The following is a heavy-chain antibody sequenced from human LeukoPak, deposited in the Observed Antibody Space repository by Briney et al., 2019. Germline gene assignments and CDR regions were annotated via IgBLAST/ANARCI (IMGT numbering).Heavy chain of an antibody. V-gene: IGHV1-8*01. Sequence: GASVKVSCKASGYTFTSYDINWVRQATGQGLEWMGWMNPNSGNTGYAQKFQGRVTMTRNTSISTAYMELSSLRSEDTAVYYCARGKYLLHSSSWHGEFDYWGQGTLVTVSS. CDR2: MNPNSGNT. CDR1: GYTFTSYD. D-gene: IGHD6-13*01. CDR3: ARGKYLLHSSSWHGEFDY. J-gene: IGHJ4*02.